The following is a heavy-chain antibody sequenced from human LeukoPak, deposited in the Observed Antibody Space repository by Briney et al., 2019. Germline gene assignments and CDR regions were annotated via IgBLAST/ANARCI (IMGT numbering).Heavy chain of an antibody. D-gene: IGHD5-18*01. CDR2: FDPEDGET. Sequence: GASVKVSCKVSGYTLTELSMHWVRQAPGKGLEWMGGFDPEDGETIYAQKFQGRVTMTEDTSTDTTYMELSSLRSEDTAVYYCATLPLLDTAMVTSDYWGQGTLVTVSS. CDR1: GYTLTELS. J-gene: IGHJ4*02. V-gene: IGHV1-24*01. CDR3: ATLPLLDTAMVTSDY.